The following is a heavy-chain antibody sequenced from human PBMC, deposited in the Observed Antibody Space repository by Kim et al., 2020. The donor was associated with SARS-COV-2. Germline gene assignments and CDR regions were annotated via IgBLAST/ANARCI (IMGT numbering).Heavy chain of an antibody. D-gene: IGHD1-26*01. Sequence: PSLMSRVTISVDTSKNQFSLKLSSVTAADTAVYDCASPSVGATRLELSYWGQGTLVTVSS. CDR3: ASPSVGATRLELSY. J-gene: IGHJ4*02. V-gene: IGHV4-59*01.